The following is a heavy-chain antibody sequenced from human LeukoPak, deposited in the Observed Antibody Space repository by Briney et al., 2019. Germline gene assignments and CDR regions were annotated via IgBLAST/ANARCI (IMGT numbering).Heavy chain of an antibody. J-gene: IGHJ6*02. CDR3: ARVQGYIAADRPYYYGMDV. CDR1: GYTFTSYG. D-gene: IGHD6-13*01. Sequence: ASVKVSCKASGYTFTSYGISWVRQAPGQGLEWMGWISAYNGNTNYAQKLQGRVTMTTDTSTGTAYMELRSLRSDDTAVYYCARVQGYIAADRPYYYGMDVWGQGTTVTVSS. V-gene: IGHV1-18*01. CDR2: ISAYNGNT.